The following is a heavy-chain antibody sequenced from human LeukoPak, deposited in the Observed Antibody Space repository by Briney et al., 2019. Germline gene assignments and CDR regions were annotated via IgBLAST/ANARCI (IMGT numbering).Heavy chain of an antibody. J-gene: IGHJ6*03. CDR1: GFTFSDYY. CDR2: ISSSGSTI. Sequence: GGSLRLSCAASGFTFSDYYMSWIRQAPGRGLEWVSYISSSGSTIYYADSVKGRFTISRDNAKNSLYLQMNSLRAEDTAVYYCARDRYYYYMDVWGKGTTVTVSS. CDR3: ARDRYYYYMDV. V-gene: IGHV3-11*01.